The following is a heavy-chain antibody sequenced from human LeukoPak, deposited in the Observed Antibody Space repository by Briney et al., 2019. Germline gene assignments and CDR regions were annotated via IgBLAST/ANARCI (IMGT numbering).Heavy chain of an antibody. Sequence: SWVRQAPGKGLEWIGYIYYSGSTYYNPSLKSRVTISVDTSKNQFSLKLSSVTAADTAVYYCARGTGKIDYWGQGTLVTVSS. D-gene: IGHD3-10*01. CDR3: ARGTGKIDY. V-gene: IGHV4-30-4*08. J-gene: IGHJ4*02. CDR2: IYYSGST.